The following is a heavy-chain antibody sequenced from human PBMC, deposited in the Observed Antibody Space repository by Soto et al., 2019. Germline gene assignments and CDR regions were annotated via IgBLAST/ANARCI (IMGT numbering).Heavy chain of an antibody. D-gene: IGHD4-17*01. J-gene: IGHJ4*02. CDR1: GFTFSNYW. CDR2: INSHGSST. CDR3: ARGMTTLPY. Sequence: EVQLVESGGGLVQPGGSLRLSCAASGFTFSNYWMHWVRQAPGKGLVWVSRINSHGSSTNYADSVKGRFTISRDNAKKTLYLQMNSLRAEDTAMYFCARGMTTLPYGGQGTLVTVSS. V-gene: IGHV3-74*01.